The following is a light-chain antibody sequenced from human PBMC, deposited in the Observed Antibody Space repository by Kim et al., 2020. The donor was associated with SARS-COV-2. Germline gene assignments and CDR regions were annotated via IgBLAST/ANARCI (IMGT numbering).Light chain of an antibody. CDR3: QAWDSTTVV. J-gene: IGLJ2*01. CDR2: EDD. Sequence: SYELTQPPSVSVSLGQTASITCSGDKLGSKYVCWYQQRPGQSPLLVIYEDDKRPSGIPERFSGSNSGGTATLTIRGTQSLDEADYYCQAWDSTTVVFGGG. V-gene: IGLV3-1*01. CDR1: KLGSKY.